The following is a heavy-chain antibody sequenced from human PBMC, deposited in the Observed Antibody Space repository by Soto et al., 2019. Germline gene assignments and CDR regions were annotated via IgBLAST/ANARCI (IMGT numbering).Heavy chain of an antibody. D-gene: IGHD1-26*01. Sequence: QVQLQASGPGLVKPSDTLSLTCTVSGDSIGTYNWGWIRQPPGKRLEWIGYIYSNGGTSYNPALKSRGTISADTSTKPFSLRLSSVTAADTAVYYCVRQGIGALHGLVDVWGQGTTVTVSS. J-gene: IGHJ6*02. CDR2: IYSNGGT. CDR3: VRQGIGALHGLVDV. CDR1: GDSIGTYN. V-gene: IGHV4-59*08.